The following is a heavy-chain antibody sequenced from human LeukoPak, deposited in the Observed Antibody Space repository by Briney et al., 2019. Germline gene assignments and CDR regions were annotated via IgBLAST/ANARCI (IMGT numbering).Heavy chain of an antibody. Sequence: SETLSLTCTVSGGSISSYYWSWIRQPPGKGLEWVGYIYYSGGTNYNPSLKSRVTISVDTSKNQFSLKLSSVTAADTAVYYCARSLDPTYYDILTGYYGFAAFDIWGQGTMVTVSS. D-gene: IGHD3-9*01. CDR3: ARSLDPTYYDILTGYYGFAAFDI. CDR1: GGSISSYY. J-gene: IGHJ3*02. V-gene: IGHV4-59*01. CDR2: IYYSGGT.